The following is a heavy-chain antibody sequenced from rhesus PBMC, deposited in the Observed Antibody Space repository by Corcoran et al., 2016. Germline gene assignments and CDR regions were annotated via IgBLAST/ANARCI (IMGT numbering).Heavy chain of an antibody. D-gene: IGHD6-43*01. J-gene: IGHJ6*01. CDR1: GASVSSNSAT. CDR2: TYYRSKWNN. CDR3: ARVAAAFGLDS. Sequence: QVQLQESGPGLVKPSPTLSLTCAISGASVSSNSATWNWFRQPPLRGLEWLGRTYYRSKWNNEYAQSVQNRISINPDTSKNQFSLQLNSVTPEDMAVYYCARVAAAFGLDSWGQGVVVTVSS. V-gene: IGHV6-1*01.